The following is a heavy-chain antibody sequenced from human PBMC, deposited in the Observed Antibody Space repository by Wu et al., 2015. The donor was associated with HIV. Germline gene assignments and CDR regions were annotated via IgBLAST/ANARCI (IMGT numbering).Heavy chain of an antibody. Sequence: QVQLVQSGAEVKKPGSSVKVSCKASGGTFSSYAISWVRQAPGQGLEWMGGIIPIFGTANYAQKFQGRVTITTDESTSTAYMELSSLRSEDTAVYYCASHPKWELLSGAFDYWGQGTLVTVSS. CDR2: IIPIFGTA. CDR3: ASHPKWELLSGAFDY. V-gene: IGHV1-69*05. J-gene: IGHJ4*02. CDR1: GGTFSSYA. D-gene: IGHD1-26*01.